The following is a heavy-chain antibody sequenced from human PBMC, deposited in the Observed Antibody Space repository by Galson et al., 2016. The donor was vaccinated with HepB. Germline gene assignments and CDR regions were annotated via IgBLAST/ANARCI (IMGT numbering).Heavy chain of an antibody. V-gene: IGHV4-59*01. J-gene: IGHJ6*02. Sequence: QVQLQESGPGLVKPSATLSLTCSVSGDSMRNYYWSWIRQPPGRGLEWIGYIFYTGSTSYKPSLKSRVAISVDTAKNPVSRELTSVPTADTAVYYCARFSPSVVYAMDVWGPGTTVSVSS. CDR2: IFYTGST. CDR1: GDSMRNYY. CDR3: ARFSPSVVYAMDV.